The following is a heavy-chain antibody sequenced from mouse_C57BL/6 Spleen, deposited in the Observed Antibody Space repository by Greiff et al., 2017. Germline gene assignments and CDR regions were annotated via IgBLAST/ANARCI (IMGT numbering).Heavy chain of an antibody. Sequence: QVQLQQPGAELVKPGASVKLSCKASGYTFTSYWMQWVKQRPGQGLEWIGEIDPSDSYTNYNQKFKGKATLTVDTSSSTAYMQLSSLTSEDSAVYYYARTGSSGLYYAMDYWGQGTSVTVSS. V-gene: IGHV1-50*01. CDR2: IDPSDSYT. D-gene: IGHD3-2*02. J-gene: IGHJ4*01. CDR3: ARTGSSGLYYAMDY. CDR1: GYTFTSYW.